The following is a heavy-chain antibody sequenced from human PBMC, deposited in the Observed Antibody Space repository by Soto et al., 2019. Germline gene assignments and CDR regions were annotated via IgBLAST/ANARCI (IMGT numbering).Heavy chain of an antibody. Sequence: ASVKVSCKASGYTFASSGVNWVRLAPGQGLEWMGWISVYNGITEYAQKLQGRVTMTTDTSTNTAYMELTSLRFDDTGVYYCARARSRDDLAGIFDYWGQGTTVTAPQ. CDR3: ARARSRDDLAGIFDY. D-gene: IGHD6-19*01. J-gene: IGHJ4*02. CDR1: GYTFASSG. V-gene: IGHV1-18*01. CDR2: ISVYNGIT.